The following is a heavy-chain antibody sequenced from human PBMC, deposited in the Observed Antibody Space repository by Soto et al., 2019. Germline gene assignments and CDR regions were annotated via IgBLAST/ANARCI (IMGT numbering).Heavy chain of an antibody. V-gene: IGHV5-51*01. D-gene: IGHD3-3*01. J-gene: IGHJ6*02. CDR2: IYPGDSDT. Sequence: GESLKISCKGSGYSFTSYWIGWVRQMPGKGLEGMGIIYPGDSDTRYSPSFQGQVTISADKSISTAYLQWSSLKASDTAMYYCASLSYDFWSGYGYGMDVWGQGTTVTVSS. CDR1: GYSFTSYW. CDR3: ASLSYDFWSGYGYGMDV.